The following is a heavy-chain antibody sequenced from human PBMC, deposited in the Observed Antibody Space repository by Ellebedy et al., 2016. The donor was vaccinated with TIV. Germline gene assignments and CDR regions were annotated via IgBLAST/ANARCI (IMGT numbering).Heavy chain of an antibody. J-gene: IGHJ4*02. Sequence: MPSETLSLTCTVSGGSISITSYYWGWIRQPPGKGLEWVGYIYSSGRTDYKHSLKSRMAISVDTSRNQISLKLSSVTAADTAVYYCSAAYGRVTPAYWGQGTLVTVSS. CDR3: SAAYGRVTPAY. V-gene: IGHV4-61*05. CDR1: GGSISITSYY. D-gene: IGHD3-10*01. CDR2: IYSSGRT.